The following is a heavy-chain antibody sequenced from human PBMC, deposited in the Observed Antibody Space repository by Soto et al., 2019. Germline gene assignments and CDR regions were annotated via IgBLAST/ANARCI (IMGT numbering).Heavy chain of an antibody. CDR3: ARSLVNGTYEAFDI. Sequence: PGESLKISCEGSGYSFTTYAINWVRQMPGKGLEWMGRIDPGDSSISYSPSFQGQVTISADKSSSAAYLQWSSLQASDTATYYCARSLVNGTYEAFDIWGQGTMVTVSS. V-gene: IGHV5-10-1*04. D-gene: IGHD6-13*01. CDR2: IDPGDSSI. CDR1: GYSFTTYA. J-gene: IGHJ3*02.